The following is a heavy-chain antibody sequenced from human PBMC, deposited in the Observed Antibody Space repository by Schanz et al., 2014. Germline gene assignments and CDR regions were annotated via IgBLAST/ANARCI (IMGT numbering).Heavy chain of an antibody. V-gene: IGHV1-3*01. D-gene: IGHD2-15*01. CDR1: GYSFTPFP. Sequence: QVQLVQSWAEVKGPGASVKVSCKASGYSFTPFPIHWVRQAPGQRLEWMGWINAGTGNTEYSQKFQGRVTITADKSTSTASMELSSLRSEDTAVYYCARAKRFRDMDVWGQGTLDTVSS. J-gene: IGHJ4*02. CDR3: ARAKRFRDMDV. CDR2: INAGTGNT.